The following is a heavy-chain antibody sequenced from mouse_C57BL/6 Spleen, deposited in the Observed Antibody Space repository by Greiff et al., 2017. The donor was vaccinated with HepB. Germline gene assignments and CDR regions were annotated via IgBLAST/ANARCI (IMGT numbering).Heavy chain of an antibody. J-gene: IGHJ4*01. Sequence: QVQLQQSGPELVKPGASVKISCKASGYTFTDYYINWVKQRPGQGLEWIGWIFPGSGSTYYNEKFKGKATLTVDKSSSTAYMLLSSLTSEDSAVYFCARTIYYYGSPYAMDYWGQGTSVTVSS. V-gene: IGHV1-75*01. CDR2: IFPGSGST. D-gene: IGHD1-1*01. CDR3: ARTIYYYGSPYAMDY. CDR1: GYTFTDYY.